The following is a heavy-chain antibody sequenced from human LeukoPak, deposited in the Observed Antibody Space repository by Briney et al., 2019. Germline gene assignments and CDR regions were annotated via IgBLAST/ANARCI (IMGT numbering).Heavy chain of an antibody. D-gene: IGHD3-22*01. CDR2: IKDNGQTA. Sequence: PGGSLTLSCAASGFTFSSYVMTWVRQAPGGGVEWVSTIKDNGQTAFYADSVKGRFTISRDNSKNPLYLQVNSLRPQDTAGYSCTKDHDSPGCPTSDHWGQGTLVTVSS. CDR1: GFTFSSYV. V-gene: IGHV3-23*01. J-gene: IGHJ4*02. CDR3: TKDHDSPGCPTSDH.